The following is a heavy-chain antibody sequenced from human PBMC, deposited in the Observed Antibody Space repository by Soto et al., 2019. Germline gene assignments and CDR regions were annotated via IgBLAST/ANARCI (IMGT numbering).Heavy chain of an antibody. CDR2: ISAYNGNT. D-gene: IGHD3-22*01. V-gene: IGHV1-18*01. J-gene: IGHJ3*02. Sequence: GASVKVSCKASGYTFTGYGISWVRQAPGQGLEWMGWISAYNGNTNYAQKLQGRVTMTTDTSTSTAYMELRSLRSDDTAVYYCARDRDYYYYDSSGYKGDAFDIWGQGTMVTVSS. CDR1: GYTFTGYG. CDR3: ARDRDYYYYDSSGYKGDAFDI.